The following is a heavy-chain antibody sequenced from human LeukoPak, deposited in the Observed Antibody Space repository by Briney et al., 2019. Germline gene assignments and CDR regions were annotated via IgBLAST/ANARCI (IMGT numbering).Heavy chain of an antibody. V-gene: IGHV3-23*01. Sequence: GGSLRLSCAASGFTFYNYAMSWVRQAPGKGLEWVSGISGSGGSTFYAESVKGRFTIPRDDSKLYLQMNSLRAEDTAVYYCAKRGVQQWLADWYFDYWGQGTLVTVSS. CDR3: AKRGVQQWLADWYFDY. J-gene: IGHJ4*02. CDR2: ISGSGGST. D-gene: IGHD6-19*01. CDR1: GFTFYNYA.